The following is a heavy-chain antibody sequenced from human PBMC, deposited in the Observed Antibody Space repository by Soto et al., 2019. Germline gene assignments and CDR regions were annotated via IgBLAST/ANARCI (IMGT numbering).Heavy chain of an antibody. Sequence: SETLSLTCTVSGGSISGYYSNWIRQPPGKGLEWIGYISNSGSTNYNPSLKSRVTISVDTSKNQFSVNLSSVTAADTAVYYCASGRWFDPWGQGNLVPVSS. J-gene: IGHJ5*02. CDR1: GGSISGYY. V-gene: IGHV4-59*01. CDR3: ASGRWFDP. CDR2: ISNSGST.